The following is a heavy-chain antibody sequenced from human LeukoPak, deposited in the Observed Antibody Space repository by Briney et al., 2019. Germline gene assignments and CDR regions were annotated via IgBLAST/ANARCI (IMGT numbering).Heavy chain of an antibody. CDR1: GFTFSSYS. CDR3: ARDSPKDYMDV. CDR2: ISSSSSYI. Sequence: GGSLRLSCAASGFTFSSYSMNWVRQAPGKGLEWVSSISSSSSYIYYADSVKGRFTISRDNANNSLYLQMNSLRAEDTAVYYCARDSPKDYMDVWGKGTTVTVSS. V-gene: IGHV3-21*01. J-gene: IGHJ6*03.